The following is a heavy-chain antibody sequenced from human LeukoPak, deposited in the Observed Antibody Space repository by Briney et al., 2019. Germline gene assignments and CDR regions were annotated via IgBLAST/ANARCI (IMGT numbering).Heavy chain of an antibody. J-gene: IGHJ3*02. Sequence: PGGSLRLSCAASGFTVSSNYMSWVRQAPGKGLEWVSVIYSGGSTYYADSVKGRFTISRDNSKNTLYLQMNSLRAEDTAVYYCARDQTVSLGDAFDIWGQGTMVTVSS. V-gene: IGHV3-53*01. CDR3: ARDQTVSLGDAFDI. CDR2: IYSGGST. D-gene: IGHD4-17*01. CDR1: GFTVSSNY.